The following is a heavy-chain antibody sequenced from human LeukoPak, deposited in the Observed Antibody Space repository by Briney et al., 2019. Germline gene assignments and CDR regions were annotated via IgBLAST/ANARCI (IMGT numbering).Heavy chain of an antibody. V-gene: IGHV4-59*01. D-gene: IGHD6-13*01. CDR2: IYYSGST. J-gene: IGHJ6*02. CDR1: GGSISSYY. CDR3: ARGGDSSSYRVGYYYGMDV. Sequence: SETLSLTCTVSGGSISSYYWSWIRQPPGKGLEWIGYIYYSGSTNYNPSLKSRVTISVDTSKNQFSLKLSSVTAADTAVYYCARGGDSSSYRVGYYYGMDVWGQGTTVTVSS.